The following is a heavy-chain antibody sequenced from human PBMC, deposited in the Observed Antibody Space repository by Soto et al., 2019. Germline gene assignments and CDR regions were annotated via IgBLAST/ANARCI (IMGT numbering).Heavy chain of an antibody. CDR1: GFSLRTSGVG. V-gene: IGHV2-5*02. CDR2: IYWDDDK. CDR3: ARQPLIAAAGTHSQYFDY. D-gene: IGHD6-13*01. J-gene: IGHJ4*02. Sequence: QITLKESGPTLVKPTQSLTLTCTFSGFSLRTSGVGVGWIRQPPGKAREWLALIYWDDDKRYSPSLKSRLTITKDTSKNQLVLTMTNMDPVDTATYYCARQPLIAAAGTHSQYFDYWGQGTLVTVSS.